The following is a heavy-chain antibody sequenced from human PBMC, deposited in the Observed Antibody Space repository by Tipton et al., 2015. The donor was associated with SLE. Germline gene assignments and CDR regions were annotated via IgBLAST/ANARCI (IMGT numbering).Heavy chain of an antibody. Sequence: QSGAEVKKPGSSVKVSCKASGGTFSNYGISWVRQAPGQGLEWMGGIIPIFGTANSAQKFQGRVTITTDESTSTAYMELSSLRSEDTAVYYCAKSPGVFAYYCMDVWGKGTTVTVS. V-gene: IGHV1-69*05. J-gene: IGHJ6*03. CDR1: GGTFSNYG. CDR3: AKSPGVFAYYCMDV. D-gene: IGHD3-10*01. CDR2: IIPIFGTA.